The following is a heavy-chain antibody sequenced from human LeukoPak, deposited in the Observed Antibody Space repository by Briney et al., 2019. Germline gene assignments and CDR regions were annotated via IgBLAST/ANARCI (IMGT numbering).Heavy chain of an antibody. D-gene: IGHD2-2*02. CDR2: ISGSGGST. J-gene: IGHJ4*02. CDR3: ARDYPYQLLYLLPN. CDR1: GFTFSSYA. V-gene: IGHV3-23*01. Sequence: GGSLRLSCAASGFTFSSYAMSWVRQAPGKGLEWVSAISGSGGSTYYADSVKGRFTISRDNSKNTLYLQMNSLRAEVTAVYYCARDYPYQLLYLLPNWGQGTLVTVSS.